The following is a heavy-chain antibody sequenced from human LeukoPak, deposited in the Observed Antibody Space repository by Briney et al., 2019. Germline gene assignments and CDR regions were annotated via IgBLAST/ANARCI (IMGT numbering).Heavy chain of an antibody. CDR2: IKGDGIST. Sequence: GSLRLSCAASGFDFSSNWMHWVRHAPGQGLVWVSRIKGDGISTNYADSVKGRFTISRDIAKNTLYLQMNSLRAEDTGVYYCAKDHYWSIDYWGRGTLVTVSS. V-gene: IGHV3-74*01. CDR1: GFDFSSNW. CDR3: AKDHYWSIDY. J-gene: IGHJ4*02. D-gene: IGHD3-3*01.